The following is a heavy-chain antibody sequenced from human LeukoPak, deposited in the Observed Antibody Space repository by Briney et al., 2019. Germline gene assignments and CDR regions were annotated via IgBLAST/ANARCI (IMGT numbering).Heavy chain of an antibody. Sequence: VASVKVSCKAPVYNYTTYGTTWVRQAPGQGLEWMGWISAYNGDTTYAQELQGRVTMTKDTSTSTVYMELRSLRFDDTAVYYCASSYSRSSFEYWGQGTLVTVSS. J-gene: IGHJ4*02. V-gene: IGHV1-18*01. CDR3: ASSYSRSSFEY. CDR2: ISAYNGDT. D-gene: IGHD6-6*01. CDR1: VYNYTTYG.